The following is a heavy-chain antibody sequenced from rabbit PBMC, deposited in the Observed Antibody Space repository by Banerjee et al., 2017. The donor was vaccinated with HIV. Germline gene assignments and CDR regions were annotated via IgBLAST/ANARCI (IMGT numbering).Heavy chain of an antibody. V-gene: IGHV1S28*01. J-gene: IGHJ3*01. CDR1: GFTISSAH. Sequence: LKETGGGLVQPGGTLTLTCTASGFTISSAHMAWVRQAPGKGLEWIGIIVAGSGSTYYASWVNGRFTISANTNQNTVSLQMTSLTAADTATYFCVRDRGASGYVEYLGDFWGQGTLVTVS. CDR2: IVAGSGST. D-gene: IGHD1-1*01. CDR3: VRDRGASGYVEYLGDF.